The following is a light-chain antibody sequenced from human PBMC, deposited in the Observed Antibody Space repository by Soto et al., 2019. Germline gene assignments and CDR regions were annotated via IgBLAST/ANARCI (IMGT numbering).Light chain of an antibody. J-gene: IGKJ1*01. Sequence: DIQMPQYPSSLSASVGDRVTITCRASQSISSYLNWYQQKPGKAPKLLIYAASSLQSGVPSRFSGSGSGTDFTLTISSLQPEDFATYYCQQSYSTLWTFGQGIKVDIK. CDR1: QSISSY. CDR2: AAS. V-gene: IGKV1-39*01. CDR3: QQSYSTLWT.